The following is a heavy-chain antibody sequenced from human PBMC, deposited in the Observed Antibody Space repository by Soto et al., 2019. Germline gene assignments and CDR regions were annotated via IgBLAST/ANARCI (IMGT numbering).Heavy chain of an antibody. Sequence: QVQLVESGGGVVQPGTSLRLSCVASGFTFSSYGIHWVRQAPGRGLEWVAVISYDGSNKYYADSVKGRFTISRDNFKNTLYLRMNSLRAEDTAVYYCAKERYGQLYLEDYGMDVWGKGTTVTGSS. CDR2: ISYDGSNK. CDR3: AKERYGQLYLEDYGMDV. D-gene: IGHD3-16*01. V-gene: IGHV3-30*18. CDR1: GFTFSSYG. J-gene: IGHJ6*04.